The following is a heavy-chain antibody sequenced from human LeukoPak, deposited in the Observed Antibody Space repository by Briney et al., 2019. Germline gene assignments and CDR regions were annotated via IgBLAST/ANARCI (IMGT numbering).Heavy chain of an antibody. V-gene: IGHV3-48*01. J-gene: IGHJ4*02. CDR2: ISSSSSTI. Sequence: GGSLRLSCAASGFTFSSYSMNWVRQAPGKGLEWVSYISSSSSTIYYADSVKGRFTISRDNSKNTLYLQMNSLRAEDTAVYYCAKSLWTGIGYWGQGTLVTVSS. D-gene: IGHD1-1*01. CDR1: GFTFSSYS. CDR3: AKSLWTGIGY.